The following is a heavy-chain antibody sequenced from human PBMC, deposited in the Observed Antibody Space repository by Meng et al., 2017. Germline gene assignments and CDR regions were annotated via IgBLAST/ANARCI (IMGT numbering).Heavy chain of an antibody. CDR3: ARDLEYYDSSPPTVFDY. Sequence: GSLRLSCAVSGYSISSGYYWGWIRQPPGKGLVWIGSIYHSGSTYYNPSLKSRVTISVDTSKNQFSLKLSSVTAADTAVYYCARDLEYYDSSPPTVFDYWGQGTLVTVSS. D-gene: IGHD3-22*01. J-gene: IGHJ4*02. V-gene: IGHV4-38-2*02. CDR2: IYHSGST. CDR1: GYSISSGYY.